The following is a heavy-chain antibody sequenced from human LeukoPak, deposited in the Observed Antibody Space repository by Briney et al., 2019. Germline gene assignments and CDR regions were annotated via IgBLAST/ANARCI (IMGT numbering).Heavy chain of an antibody. CDR1: GFTFSSYG. CDR2: ISYDGSNK. J-gene: IGHJ4*02. CDR3: AXLKGHSYGPGAY. V-gene: IGHV3-30*18. Sequence: GGSLRLSCEASGFTFSSYGIDWVRQAPGKGLEWVAGISYDGSNKYYTDSVKGRFTISRDNSKNTLYLQMNSLRAEDAAVYYGAXLKGHSYGPGAYWGQETLVTVSS. D-gene: IGHD5-18*01.